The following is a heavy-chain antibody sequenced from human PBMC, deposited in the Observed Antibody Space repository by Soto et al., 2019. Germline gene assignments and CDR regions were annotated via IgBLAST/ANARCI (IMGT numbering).Heavy chain of an antibody. CDR2: IYYSGST. Sequence: SENLSITCTVSGGSISSYYWSWIRQPPGKGLEWIGYIYYSGSTNYNPSLKSRVTISVDTSKNQFSLKLSSVTAADTAVYYCARRRFSIAAAGIGGFDYWGQGTLVTVSS. D-gene: IGHD6-13*01. CDR3: ARRRFSIAAAGIGGFDY. J-gene: IGHJ4*02. V-gene: IGHV4-59*08. CDR1: GGSISSYY.